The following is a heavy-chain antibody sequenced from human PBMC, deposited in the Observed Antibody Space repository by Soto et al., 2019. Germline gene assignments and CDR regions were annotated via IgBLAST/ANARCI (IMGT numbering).Heavy chain of an antibody. CDR1: GFTFSSYA. CDR2: ISGSGGST. Sequence: GGSLRLSCAASGFTFSSYAMSWVRQAPGKGLEWVSAISGSGGSTYYADSVKGRFTISRDNSKNTLYLQMNSLRAEDTAVYYCAKCITMVRGPYEGWYFDLWGRGTLVTVSS. J-gene: IGHJ2*01. CDR3: AKCITMVRGPYEGWYFDL. D-gene: IGHD3-10*01. V-gene: IGHV3-23*01.